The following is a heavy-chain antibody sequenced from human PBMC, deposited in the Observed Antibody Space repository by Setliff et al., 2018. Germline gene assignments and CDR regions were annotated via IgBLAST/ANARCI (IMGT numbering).Heavy chain of an antibody. V-gene: IGHV4-38-2*02. Sequence: SGYYWGWIRQPPGKGLEWIGSIYHSGSTYYNPSLKSRVTISVDTSKNQFSLKLSSVTAADTAVYYCARDFSSSWYGSYYYYYYMDVWGKGTTVTVSS. CDR2: IYHSGST. CDR1: SGYY. J-gene: IGHJ6*03. CDR3: ARDFSSSWYGSYYYYYYMDV. D-gene: IGHD6-13*01.